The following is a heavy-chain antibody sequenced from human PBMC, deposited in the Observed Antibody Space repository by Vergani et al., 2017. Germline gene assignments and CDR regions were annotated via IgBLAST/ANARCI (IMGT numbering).Heavy chain of an antibody. V-gene: IGHV3-30*02. Sequence: VQLEQSGGGLAQPGGSLRLSCSASGYRFNAYSMRWVRQAPGRGLEWVASIRSDESRRYYGDSMEGPFTISRDNSKNTLYLQMKSLRPEDTAVYYCAKEGGGYCSGGTCYPEYWGQGTLVIVSS. D-gene: IGHD2-15*01. J-gene: IGHJ4*02. CDR2: IRSDESRR. CDR1: GYRFNAYS. CDR3: AKEGGGYCSGGTCYPEY.